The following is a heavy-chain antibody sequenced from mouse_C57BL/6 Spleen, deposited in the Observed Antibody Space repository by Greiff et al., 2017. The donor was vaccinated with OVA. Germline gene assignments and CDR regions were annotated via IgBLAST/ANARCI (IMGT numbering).Heavy chain of an antibody. CDR2: ISSGSSTI. J-gene: IGHJ4*01. D-gene: IGHD1-1*01. CDR3: ARVYYYGKDAMDY. V-gene: IGHV5-17*01. Sequence: EVKLQESGGGLVKPGGSLKLSCAASGFTFSDYGMHWVRQAPEKGLEWVAYISSGSSTIYYADTVKGGVTISRDNAKNTLYLQMTRLRAEDTGMYYCARVYYYGKDAMDYWGQGTSVTVTS. CDR1: GFTFSDYG.